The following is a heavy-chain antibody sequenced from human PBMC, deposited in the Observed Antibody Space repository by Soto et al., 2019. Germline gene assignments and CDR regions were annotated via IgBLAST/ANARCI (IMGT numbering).Heavy chain of an antibody. Sequence: PSETLSLTCTVSGGCISSYYWSWIRQPPGKGLEWIGYIYYSGSTNYNPSLKSRVTISVDTSKNQFSLKLSSVTAADTAVYYCARGKQSYIWGSYRYLYTFDYWGQGTLVTVS. CDR2: IYYSGST. CDR1: GGCISSYY. D-gene: IGHD3-16*02. J-gene: IGHJ4*02. CDR3: ARGKQSYIWGSYRYLYTFDY. V-gene: IGHV4-59*01.